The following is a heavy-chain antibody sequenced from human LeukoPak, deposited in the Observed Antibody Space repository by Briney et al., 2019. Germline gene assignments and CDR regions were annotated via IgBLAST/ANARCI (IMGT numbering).Heavy chain of an antibody. CDR1: GYTFTGYF. D-gene: IGHD3-3*01. CDR3: ARAPLTIFGVVIIGAFDI. Sequence: GASVKVSCKASGYTFTGYFVDWVRQAPGQGLEWMGRINPDTGGTNYAQKFQGRVTMTRDTSISTAYMELSRLRSDDTAVYYCARAPLTIFGVVIIGAFDIWGQGTMVTVSS. J-gene: IGHJ3*02. V-gene: IGHV1-2*06. CDR2: INPDTGGT.